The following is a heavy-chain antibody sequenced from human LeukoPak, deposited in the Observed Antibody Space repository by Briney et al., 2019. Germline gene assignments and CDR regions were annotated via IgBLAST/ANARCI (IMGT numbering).Heavy chain of an antibody. V-gene: IGHV4-30-4*01. J-gene: IGHJ4*02. CDR2: IYYSGST. Sequence: SETLSLTCTVSGVSLSSGDYYWSWIRQPPGKGLEWIGYIYYSGSTYYNPSLKSRVTISIDTSKNQFSLKLSSVTAADTAVYYCARDLLNEGNHLDYWGQGTLVTVSS. CDR1: GVSLSSGDYY. CDR3: ARDLLNEGNHLDY. D-gene: IGHD4-23*01.